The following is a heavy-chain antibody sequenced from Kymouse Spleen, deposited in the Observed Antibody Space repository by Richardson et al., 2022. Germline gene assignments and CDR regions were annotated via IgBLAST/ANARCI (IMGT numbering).Heavy chain of an antibody. J-gene: IGHJ3*02. CDR3: ASITIF*LVIIDAFDI. Sequence: QVQLQQWGAGLLKPSETLSLTCAVYGGSFSGYYWSWIRQPPGKGLEWIGEINHSGSTNYNPSLKSRVTISVDTSKNQFSLKLSSVTAADTAVYYCASITIF*LVIIDAFDIWGQGTMVTVSS. CDR2: INHSGST. D-gene: IGHD3-9*01. CDR1: GGSFSGYY. V-gene: IGHV4-34*01.